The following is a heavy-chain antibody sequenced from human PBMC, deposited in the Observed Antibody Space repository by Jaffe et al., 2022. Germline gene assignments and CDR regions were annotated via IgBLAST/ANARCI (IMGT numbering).Heavy chain of an antibody. Sequence: EVQLVESGGGLVQPGGSLRLSCAASGFTFSNYWMHWVRQAPGKGLVWVSHINTDASATTYADSVRGRFTIFRDNAKNTLYLQMDSLKTEDTAMFYCARAKYCSYPPCRTSFDYWGQGTLVTVSS. V-gene: IGHV3-74*01. CDR1: GFTFSNYW. J-gene: IGHJ4*02. D-gene: IGHD2-15*01. CDR3: ARAKYCSYPPCRTSFDY. CDR2: INTDASAT.